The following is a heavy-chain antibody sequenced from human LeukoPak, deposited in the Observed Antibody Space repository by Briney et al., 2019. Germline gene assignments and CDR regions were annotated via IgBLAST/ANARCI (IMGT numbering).Heavy chain of an antibody. CDR1: GYTFTGYY. Sequence: ASVKVSCKASGYTFTGYYMHWVRQAPGQGLEWMGWINPNSGGTNYAQKFQGRVTMTRDTSISTAYMELSRLRSDDTAVYHCAREERYCSGGSCYLDYWGQGTLVTVSS. J-gene: IGHJ4*02. CDR3: AREERYCSGGSCYLDY. CDR2: INPNSGGT. V-gene: IGHV1-2*02. D-gene: IGHD2-15*01.